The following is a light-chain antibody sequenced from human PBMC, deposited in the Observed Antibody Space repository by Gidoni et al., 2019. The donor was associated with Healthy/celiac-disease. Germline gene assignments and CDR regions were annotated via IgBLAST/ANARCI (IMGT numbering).Light chain of an antibody. V-gene: IGKV3D-11*01. CDR2: DAS. CDR1: QGVSSY. Sequence: DIVLTHSPATLSLSPGERATLSCSASQGVSSYLAWDQQKPGQAPRLLIYDASNRATGIPARFSGSGHGTDFTLTISSLEPEEFAVYYCQQSSNWPLTFGGGNKVEIE. CDR3: QQSSNWPLT. J-gene: IGKJ4*01.